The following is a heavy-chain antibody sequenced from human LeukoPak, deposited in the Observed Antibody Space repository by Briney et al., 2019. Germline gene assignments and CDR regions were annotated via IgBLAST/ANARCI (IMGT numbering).Heavy chain of an antibody. J-gene: IGHJ4*02. Sequence: PTGGSLRLSCAASGFIFRNHGMHWVRQAPGKGLEWVAVLSYDGINKYYSDSVKGRFTISRDNPQNTVYLQMNSLRAEDSALYYCTRFGDYGEYWGQGTLVTVSS. CDR3: TRFGDYGEY. D-gene: IGHD3-10*01. CDR1: GFIFRNHG. CDR2: LSYDGINK. V-gene: IGHV3-30*03.